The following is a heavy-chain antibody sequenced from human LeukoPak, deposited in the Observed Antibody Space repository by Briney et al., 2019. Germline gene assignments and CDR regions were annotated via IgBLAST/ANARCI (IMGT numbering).Heavy chain of an antibody. CDR1: GFTFSSYS. V-gene: IGHV3-21*04. CDR3: ARARILLLDTTPYDILTGYSSPTYYYYGMDV. CDR2: ISSSSSYI. Sequence: GGSLRLSCAASGFTFSSYSMNWVRQAPGKGLEWVSSISSSSSYIYYADSVKGRFTISRDNAKNSLYLQMNSLRAEDTAVYYCARARILLLDTTPYDILTGYSSPTYYYYGMDVWGQGTTVTVSS. J-gene: IGHJ6*02. D-gene: IGHD3-9*01.